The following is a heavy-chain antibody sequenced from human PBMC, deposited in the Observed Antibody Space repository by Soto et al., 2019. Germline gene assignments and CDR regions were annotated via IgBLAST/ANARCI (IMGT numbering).Heavy chain of an antibody. CDR1: GYTFTSYF. V-gene: IGHV1-18*01. Sequence: ASVKVSCKACGYTFTSYFITWVRQAPGQGLEWMGWISAYNGNTNYAQMLQGRVTMTTDTSTATAYMEMTSLRSDDTAVYYCARQNYYSGMDVWGQGTTVTVSS. J-gene: IGHJ6*02. CDR2: ISAYNGNT. CDR3: ARQNYYSGMDV.